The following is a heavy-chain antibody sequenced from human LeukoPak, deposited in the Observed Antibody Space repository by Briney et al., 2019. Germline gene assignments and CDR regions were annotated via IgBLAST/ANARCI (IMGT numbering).Heavy chain of an antibody. D-gene: IGHD2-2*01. CDR3: ATNLPLSRVPAGDY. CDR2: ISGSGGST. CDR1: GFTLISYT. Sequence: PGGSLRLSCAACGFTLISYTMSWVPQAPGKGLEWVSAISGSGGSTYYADSVKGRFTISRDNSKNTLYLQMNSLRAEDTSIYYRATNLPLSRVPAGDYWGQGTLVTVSS. V-gene: IGHV3-23*01. J-gene: IGHJ4*02.